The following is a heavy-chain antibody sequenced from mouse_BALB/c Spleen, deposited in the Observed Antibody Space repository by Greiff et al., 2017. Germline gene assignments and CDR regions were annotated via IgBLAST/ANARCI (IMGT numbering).Heavy chain of an antibody. CDR3: ARELGNWFAY. Sequence: VQRVESGPGLVAPSQSLSITCTVSGFSLTSYGVHWVRQPPGKGLEWLGVIWAGGSTNYNSALMSRLSISKDNSKSQVFLKMNSLQTDDTAMYYCARELGNWFAYWGQGTLVTVSA. CDR1: GFSLTSYG. CDR2: IWAGGST. J-gene: IGHJ3*01. V-gene: IGHV2-9*02. D-gene: IGHD4-1*01.